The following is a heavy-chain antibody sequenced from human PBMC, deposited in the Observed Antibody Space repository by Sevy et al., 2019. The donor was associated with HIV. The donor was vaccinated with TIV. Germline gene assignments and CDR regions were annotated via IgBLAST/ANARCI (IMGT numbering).Heavy chain of an antibody. Sequence: ASVKVSCKASGYTFTGYYMHWVRQAPGQGLEWMARINPNSGGTNYAQKFQGRVTMTRDTSISTAYMELGRLRSDDTAVYYCRTSTGFGELLIAPYYFDYWGQGTLVTVSS. J-gene: IGHJ4*02. CDR3: RTSTGFGELLIAPYYFDY. V-gene: IGHV1-2*06. CDR1: GYTFTGYY. CDR2: INPNSGGT. D-gene: IGHD3-10*01.